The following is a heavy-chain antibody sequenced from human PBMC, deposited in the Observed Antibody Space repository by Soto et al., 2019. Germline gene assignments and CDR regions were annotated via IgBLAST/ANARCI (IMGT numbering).Heavy chain of an antibody. CDR2: IYYSGST. J-gene: IGHJ4*02. CDR3: ARHLGTTRKSGYLSPIYYFDY. Sequence: SETLSLTCTVSGGSISSSSYYWGWIRQPPGKGLEWIGSIYYSGSTYYNPSLKSRVTISVTTSKNRFSLKLSSVTAADTAVYYCARHLGTTRKSGYLSPIYYFDYWGQGTLVTVSS. V-gene: IGHV4-39*01. D-gene: IGHD3-22*01. CDR1: GGSISSSSYY.